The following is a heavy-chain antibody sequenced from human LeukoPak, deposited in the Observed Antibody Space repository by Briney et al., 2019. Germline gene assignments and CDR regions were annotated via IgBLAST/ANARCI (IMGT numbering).Heavy chain of an antibody. D-gene: IGHD3-9*01. CDR3: ARGRVLRYFDWLSTDFDY. J-gene: IGHJ4*02. V-gene: IGHV3-64*01. Sequence: GGSLRLSCAASGFTFSSYAMHWVRQAPGKGLEYVSAISSNGGSTYYANSVKCRFTISRDNSKNTLYLQMGSLRAEDMAVYYCARGRVLRYFDWLSTDFDYWGQGTLVTVSS. CDR1: GFTFSSYA. CDR2: ISSNGGST.